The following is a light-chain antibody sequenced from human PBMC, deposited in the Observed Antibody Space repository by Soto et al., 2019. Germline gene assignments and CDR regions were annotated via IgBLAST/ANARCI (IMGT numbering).Light chain of an antibody. Sequence: QSALTQPASVSGSPGQSITISCTGTSSDVGGYNYVSWYQQHPGKAPKLMIYDVSNRPSGVSNRFSGSKSGNTASLTISGLQAEDEADYYCSSYTSGITSLVFGGGTQLTVL. V-gene: IGLV2-14*03. CDR1: SSDVGGYNY. CDR3: SSYTSGITSLV. J-gene: IGLJ2*01. CDR2: DVS.